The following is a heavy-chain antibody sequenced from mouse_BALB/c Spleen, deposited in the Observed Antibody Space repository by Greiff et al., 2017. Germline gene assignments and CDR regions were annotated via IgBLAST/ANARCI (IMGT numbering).Heavy chain of an antibody. CDR1: GFAFSSYD. D-gene: IGHD1-1*01. CDR2: ISSGGGST. CDR3: ARQVVANDWYFDV. Sequence: EVMLVESGGGLVKPGGSLKLSCAASGFAFSSYDMSWVRQTPEKRLEWVAYISSGGGSTYYPDTVKGRFTISRDNAKNTLYLQMSSLKSEDTAMYYCARQVVANDWYFDVWGAGTTVTVSS. J-gene: IGHJ1*01. V-gene: IGHV5-12-1*01.